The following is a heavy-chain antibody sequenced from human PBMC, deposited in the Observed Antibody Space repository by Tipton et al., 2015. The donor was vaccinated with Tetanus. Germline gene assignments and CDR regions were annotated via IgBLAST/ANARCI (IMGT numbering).Heavy chain of an antibody. J-gene: IGHJ5*02. CDR1: GGSISSSSYY. CDR2: IYYSGST. V-gene: IGHV4-39*07. CDR3: ASVSSGWEGDWFDP. D-gene: IGHD6-19*01. Sequence: TLSLTCTVSGGSISSSSYYWGWIRQPPGKGLEWIGSIYYSGSTYYNPSLKSRVTISVDTSKNQFSLKLSSVTAADTAVYYCASVSSGWEGDWFDPWGQGTLVTVSS.